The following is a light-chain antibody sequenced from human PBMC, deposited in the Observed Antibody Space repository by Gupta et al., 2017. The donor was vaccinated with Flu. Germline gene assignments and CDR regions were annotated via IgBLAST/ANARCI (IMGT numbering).Light chain of an antibody. J-gene: IGKJ1*01. V-gene: IGKV3-20*01. CDR3: QQCGSSPRT. CDR1: QSVSNSY. CDR2: GAS. Sequence: EIVLTQSPGTLSLSPGERATLSCRASQSVSNSYLAWYQHKPGQAPRLLIYGASSRATGTPDRFSGSGSGTDFILTISRLEPEDFAVYYCQQCGSSPRTFGQGTKVEIK.